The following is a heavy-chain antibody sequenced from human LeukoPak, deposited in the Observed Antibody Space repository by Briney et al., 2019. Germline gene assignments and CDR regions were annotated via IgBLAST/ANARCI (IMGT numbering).Heavy chain of an antibody. CDR1: GGSVSSGSYY. D-gene: IGHD1-20*01. Sequence: PSETLSLTCTVSGGSVSSGSYYWSWIRQPPGKGLEWIGYIYYSGSTNYNPSLKSRVTISVDTSKNQFSLKLSSVTAADTAVYYCARHRITGPHKYYFDYWGQGTLVTVSS. J-gene: IGHJ4*02. V-gene: IGHV4-61*01. CDR2: IYYSGST. CDR3: ARHRITGPHKYYFDY.